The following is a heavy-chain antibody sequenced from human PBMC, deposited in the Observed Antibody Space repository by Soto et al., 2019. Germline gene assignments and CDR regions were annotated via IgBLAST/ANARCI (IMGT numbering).Heavy chain of an antibody. V-gene: IGHV3-23*01. Sequence: EVQLLESGGGLVQPGGSLRLSCAASGFTFSSYAMSWVRQAPGKGLEWVSAISGSGGSTYYADSVKGRFTISRDNSKNTLYLQMNSLRAEDTAVYYCAKDQYCSGGSCYSGYYWGQGTLVTASS. D-gene: IGHD2-15*01. CDR2: ISGSGGST. J-gene: IGHJ4*02. CDR1: GFTFSSYA. CDR3: AKDQYCSGGSCYSGYY.